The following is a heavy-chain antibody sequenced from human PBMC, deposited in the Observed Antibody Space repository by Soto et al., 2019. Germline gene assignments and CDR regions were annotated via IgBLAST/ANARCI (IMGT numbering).Heavy chain of an antibody. CDR2: IYYSATT. J-gene: IGHJ4*02. Sequence: SETLSLTCTVSGGSISSYYWSWTRQPPGKGLEWIGYIYYSATTNYNPSLKSRVTISVDTSKNQFSLKLTSVTAADTAVYYCARDKITGLFDYWGQGTLVTVSS. CDR1: GGSISSYY. CDR3: ARDKITGLFDY. V-gene: IGHV4-59*01. D-gene: IGHD2-8*02.